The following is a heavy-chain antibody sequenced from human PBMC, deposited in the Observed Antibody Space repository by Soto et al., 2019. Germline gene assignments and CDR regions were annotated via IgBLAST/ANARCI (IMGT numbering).Heavy chain of an antibody. J-gene: IGHJ6*02. CDR3: AKGSVLRVVEAPLAILGGVDV. CDR1: GFTFSSYG. Sequence: PGGSLRLSCVASGFTFSSYGMHWVRQAPGKGLEWVAVMSYDGSHEYYADSVKGRLTISRDNSKTILYLQMNSLRLEDTAVYYCAKGSVLRVVEAPLAILGGVDVWGQGAMVTVSS. CDR2: MSYDGSHE. V-gene: IGHV3-33*06. D-gene: IGHD2-8*01.